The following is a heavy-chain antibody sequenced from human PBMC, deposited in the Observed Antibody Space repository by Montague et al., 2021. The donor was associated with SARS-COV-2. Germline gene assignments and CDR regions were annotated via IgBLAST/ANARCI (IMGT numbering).Heavy chain of an antibody. CDR2: NYTSGST. J-gene: IGHJ5*02. V-gene: IGHV4-61*02. D-gene: IGHD6-13*01. Sequence: TLSLTCTVSGGSISSGNYFWIWIWQPAGKGLEWIGRNYTSGSTNYNPSLKSRVTISVDTSKNQFSLKLSSVTAADTAVYSCARDAGIAATGLNWFDPWGQGTLVTVSS. CDR3: ARDAGIAATGLNWFDP. CDR1: GGSISSGNYF.